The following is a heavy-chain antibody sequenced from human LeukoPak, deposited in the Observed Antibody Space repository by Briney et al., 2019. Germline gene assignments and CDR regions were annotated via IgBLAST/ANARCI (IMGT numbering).Heavy chain of an antibody. CDR1: GGTFSSYA. Sequence: ASVKVSCKASGGTFSSYAISWVRQAPGQGLEWMGRIIPILGIANYAQKFQGRVTITADKSTSTAYMELSSLRSEDTAVYYCARGDHDCSSTSCYAPDYYGMDVWGQGTTVTVSS. V-gene: IGHV1-69*04. CDR3: ARGDHDCSSTSCYAPDYYGMDV. J-gene: IGHJ6*02. D-gene: IGHD2-2*01. CDR2: IIPILGIA.